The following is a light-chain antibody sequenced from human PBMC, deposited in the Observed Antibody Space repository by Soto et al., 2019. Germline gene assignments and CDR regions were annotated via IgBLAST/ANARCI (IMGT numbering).Light chain of an antibody. CDR2: RAS. J-gene: IGKJ2*03. V-gene: IGKV1-39*01. Sequence: IPMTQSQSSLSASVGDIVTITCRASQSINRDLHWYQHRPGEAPTLLISRASSLQSGVPSRFSGSGFGTDFNRTISSLQRDAFAPYYCQPSHITQYSFCQGTPVESK. CDR3: QPSHITQYS. CDR1: QSINRD.